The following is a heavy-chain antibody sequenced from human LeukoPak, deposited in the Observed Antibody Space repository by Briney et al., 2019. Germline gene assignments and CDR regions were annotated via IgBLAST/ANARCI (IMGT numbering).Heavy chain of an antibody. D-gene: IGHD6-13*01. CDR1: GFTFSSYG. J-gene: IGHJ6*02. V-gene: IGHV3-30*18. CDR3: AKDIAHSSSWLGYYYYGMDV. Sequence: PGGSLRLSCAASGFTFSSYGMHWVRQAPGKGLEWVAVISYDGSNKYYADSVKGRFTISRDNSKNTLYQQMNSLRAEDTAVYYCAKDIAHSSSWLGYYYYGMDVWGQGTTVTVSS. CDR2: ISYDGSNK.